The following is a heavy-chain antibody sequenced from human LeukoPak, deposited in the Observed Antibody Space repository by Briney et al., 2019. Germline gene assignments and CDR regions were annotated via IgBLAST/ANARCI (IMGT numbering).Heavy chain of an antibody. CDR3: AKGRVRNNKLWFGELLYEGWADFDY. V-gene: IGHV4-59*01. Sequence: SETLSLTCTVSGGSISSYYWSWIRQPPGKGLEWIGYIYYSGSTNYNPSLKSRVTISVDTSKNQFSLKLSSVTAEDTALYYCAKGRVRNNKLWFGELLYEGWADFDYWGQGTLVTVSS. J-gene: IGHJ4*02. CDR2: IYYSGST. CDR1: GGSISSYY. D-gene: IGHD3-10*01.